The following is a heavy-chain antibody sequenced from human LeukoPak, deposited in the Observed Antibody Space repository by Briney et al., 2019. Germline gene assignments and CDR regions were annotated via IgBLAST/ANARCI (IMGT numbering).Heavy chain of an antibody. J-gene: IGHJ4*02. Sequence: GGSLRLSCAASGCTFSSYAMSWVRQAPGKGLEWVSAISGSGGSTYYADSVKGRFTISRDNSKNTLYLQMNSLRAEDTAVYYCAKEPGTMIVVVITTPYFDYWGQGTLVTVSS. CDR3: AKEPGTMIVVVITTPYFDY. CDR2: ISGSGGST. CDR1: GCTFSSYA. V-gene: IGHV3-23*01. D-gene: IGHD3-22*01.